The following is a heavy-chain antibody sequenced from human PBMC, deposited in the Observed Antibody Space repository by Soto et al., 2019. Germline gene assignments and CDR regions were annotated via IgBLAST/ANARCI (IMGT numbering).Heavy chain of an antibody. V-gene: IGHV4-28*01. J-gene: IGHJ4*02. CDR3: GRREIQVLIAY. CDR1: GYSISSSNW. Sequence: PSETLSLTCAVSGYSISSSNWWGWIRQPPGKGLEWIGYIYYSGTTYYNPSLKSRVTMSVDTSKNQFSLKLTSVTAVDTAVYYWGRREIQVLIAYWGQGPLFPVPS. D-gene: IGHD1-26*01. CDR2: IYYSGTT.